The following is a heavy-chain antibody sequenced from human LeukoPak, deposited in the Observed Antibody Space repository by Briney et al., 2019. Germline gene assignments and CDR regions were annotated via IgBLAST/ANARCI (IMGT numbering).Heavy chain of an antibody. CDR2: TNHSGST. D-gene: IGHD6-19*01. CDR1: GGSFSGYY. Sequence: SETLSLTCGVYGGSFSGYYWSWIRQPPGKGLEWIGETNHSGSTNYNPSLKSRVTISADSSKNQFSLTLTSVTAADTAVYYCARGTAVAGIPNMDVWGKGTTVTVSS. J-gene: IGHJ6*03. V-gene: IGHV4-34*01. CDR3: ARGTAVAGIPNMDV.